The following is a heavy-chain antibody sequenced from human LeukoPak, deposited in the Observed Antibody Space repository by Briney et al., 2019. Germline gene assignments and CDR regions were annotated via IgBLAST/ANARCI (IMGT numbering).Heavy chain of an antibody. CDR3: ARQWNLDY. Sequence: PGASLQISCKASGSSFTNYWVAWVRQLPGKGLEWMGIINPGDSDTRYSPSFQGQVTISADKSISTAYLQWSSLKASDTAMYYCARQWNLDYWGQGTLVTVSS. CDR2: INPGDSDT. V-gene: IGHV5-51*01. CDR1: GSSFTNYW. J-gene: IGHJ4*02. D-gene: IGHD1-1*01.